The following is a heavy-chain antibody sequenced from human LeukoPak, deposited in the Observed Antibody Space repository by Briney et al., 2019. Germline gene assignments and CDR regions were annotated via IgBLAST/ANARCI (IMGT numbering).Heavy chain of an antibody. D-gene: IGHD3-22*01. J-gene: IGHJ4*02. V-gene: IGHV3-23*01. CDR1: GFTFSSYA. Sequence: GGSLRLSCAASGFTFSSYAMSWVRQAPGRGLEWVSVISTSGESAYYADSVKGRFTISRDNSKNTLYLQMNSLRAEDTAVYYCAKDRGSGYHYFDYWGQGTLVTVSS. CDR2: ISTSGESA. CDR3: AKDRGSGYHYFDY.